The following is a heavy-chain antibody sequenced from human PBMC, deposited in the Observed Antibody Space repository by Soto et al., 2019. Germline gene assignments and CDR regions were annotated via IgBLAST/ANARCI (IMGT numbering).Heavy chain of an antibody. CDR2: ISGGGDTT. V-gene: IGHV3-23*01. CDR1: GFTFNNYA. D-gene: IGHD3-10*01. J-gene: IGHJ4*02. CDR3: AKGRGGSGTLAPRVDF. Sequence: EVQLLESGGGLVQPGGSLRLSCAASGFTFNNYAMTWVRQAPGKGLEWVSAISGGGDTTSYADSVKGRFTVSRYGSKNTLYLQMSSLRAADTALYYCAKGRGGSGTLAPRVDFWGQGTLVTVSS.